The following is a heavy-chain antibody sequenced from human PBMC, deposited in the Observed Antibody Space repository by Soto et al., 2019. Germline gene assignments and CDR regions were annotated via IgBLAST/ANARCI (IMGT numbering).Heavy chain of an antibody. CDR2: IYPGDSAT. D-gene: IGHD6-6*01. CDR1: GYSFASYW. J-gene: IGHJ6*04. Sequence: PGESLKISCQGSGYSFASYWNGWVRQMPGKDLEWMGIIYPGDSATRYSPSFQGQVTISADKSLRTAYLQWTSLTASATALYYCARTRSFTLGFYCQGMDVGGKGTTVTVP. CDR3: ARTRSFTLGFYCQGMDV. V-gene: IGHV5-51*01.